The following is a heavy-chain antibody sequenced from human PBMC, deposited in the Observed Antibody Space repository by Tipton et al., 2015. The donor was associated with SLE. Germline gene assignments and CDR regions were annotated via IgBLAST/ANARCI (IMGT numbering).Heavy chain of an antibody. V-gene: IGHV3-9*01. CDR3: AKANTAVGYYYGMDV. CDR2: ISWNSGTI. CDR1: GFTFSSYG. Sequence: SLRLSCAASGFTFSSYGMHWVRQVPGKGLEWVSGISWNSGTIGYADSVKGRFTISRDNAKNSLYLQMNNLRAEDTALYYCAKANTAVGYYYGMDVWGQGTTVTVSS. D-gene: IGHD5-18*01. J-gene: IGHJ6*02.